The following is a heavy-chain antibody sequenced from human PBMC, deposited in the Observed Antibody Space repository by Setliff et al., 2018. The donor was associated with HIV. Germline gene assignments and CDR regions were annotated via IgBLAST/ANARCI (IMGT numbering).Heavy chain of an antibody. D-gene: IGHD1-26*01. Sequence: PGGSLRLSCAASGFTFSNYWMDWVRQVPGKGLEWVATIKNDGSETYYVDSVKGRFTISRDNARTSMYLEMRSLGVEDSAVYLCANLWEVGAWGQGTLVTVSS. CDR1: GFTFSNYW. CDR2: IKNDGSET. V-gene: IGHV3-7*01. J-gene: IGHJ5*02. CDR3: ANLWEVGA.